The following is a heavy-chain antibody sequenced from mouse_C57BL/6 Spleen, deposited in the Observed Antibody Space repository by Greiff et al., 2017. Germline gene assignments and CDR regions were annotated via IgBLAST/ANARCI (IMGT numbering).Heavy chain of an antibody. CDR2: ILPGSGST. CDR3: ARTSRGYGSSSSWFAY. Sequence: QVQLQQSGAELMKPGASVKLSCKATGYTFTGYWIEWVKQRPGHGLEWIGEILPGSGSTNYNEKFKGKATFTADTSSNTAYMQLSSLTTEDSAIYYCARTSRGYGSSSSWFAYWGQGTLVTVSA. V-gene: IGHV1-9*01. D-gene: IGHD1-1*01. J-gene: IGHJ3*01. CDR1: GYTFTGYW.